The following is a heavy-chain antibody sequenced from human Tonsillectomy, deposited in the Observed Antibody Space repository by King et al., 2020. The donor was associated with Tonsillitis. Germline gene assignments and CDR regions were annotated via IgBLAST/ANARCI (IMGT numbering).Heavy chain of an antibody. CDR2: ISYDGSYK. CDR1: GFTFSSYG. D-gene: IGHD1-26*01. J-gene: IGHJ6*03. CDR3: ARDGVGFYFMDV. Sequence: VQLVESGGGVVQPGRSLRLSCAASGFTFSSYGMHWVRQAPGKGLERVAVISYDGSYKYNADSVKGRFTISRDNSKNTLYLQMNSLRAEDTAVYYCARDGVGFYFMDVWGKGITVTVSS. V-gene: IGHV3-30*03.